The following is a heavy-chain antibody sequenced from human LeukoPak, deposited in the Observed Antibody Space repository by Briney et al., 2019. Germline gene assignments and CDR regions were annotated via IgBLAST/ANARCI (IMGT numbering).Heavy chain of an antibody. V-gene: IGHV4-59*01. D-gene: IGHD3-9*01. CDR3: ARSKDILTGYCFDY. CDR2: IYYSGGT. Sequence: SETLSLTCTVSGGSISSYYWSWIRQPPGKGLEWIGYIYYSGGTKYNPSLKSRVTISVDTSKKQFSLKLSSVTAADTAVYYCARSKDILTGYCFDYWGQGTLVTVSS. J-gene: IGHJ4*02. CDR1: GGSISSYY.